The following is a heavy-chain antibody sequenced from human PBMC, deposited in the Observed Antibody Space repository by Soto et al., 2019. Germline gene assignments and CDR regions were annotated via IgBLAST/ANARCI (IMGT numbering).Heavy chain of an antibody. Sequence: EVQLVESGGGLVQPGRSLRLSCAASGFTFDDYAMHWVRQAPGKGLEWVSGIGWNSGSIGYADSVKGRFTISRDNAKNSLYLQMNSLSAEDTALYYCAKDRGLVLSFYFDYWGQGTLVTVSS. CDR2: IGWNSGSI. J-gene: IGHJ4*02. V-gene: IGHV3-9*01. CDR1: GFTFDDYA. CDR3: AKDRGLVLSFYFDY. D-gene: IGHD6-19*01.